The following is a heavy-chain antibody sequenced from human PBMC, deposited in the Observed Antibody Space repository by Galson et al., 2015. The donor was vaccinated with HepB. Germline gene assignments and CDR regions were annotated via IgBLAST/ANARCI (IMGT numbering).Heavy chain of an antibody. CDR3: ARDFPIDSGAFRTWAAFDV. D-gene: IGHD3-22*01. J-gene: IGHJ3*01. V-gene: IGHV1-2*02. CDR2: INPNSGDT. CDR1: GYTFIGSY. Sequence: SVKVSCKASGYTFIGSYIHWVRQAPGQGLEWMGMINPNSGDTNYAQKLQGRVTMTRDTSISTAYMELSRLRSDDTAVYYCARDFPIDSGAFRTWAAFDVWGQGTLVSVSS.